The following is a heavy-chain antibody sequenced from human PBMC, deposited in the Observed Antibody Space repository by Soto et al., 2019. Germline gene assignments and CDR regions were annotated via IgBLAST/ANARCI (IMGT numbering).Heavy chain of an antibody. CDR3: ARDYPLITMVRSSGMDV. Sequence: QVQLVESGGGVVQPGRSLRLSCAASGFTFSSYGMHWVRQAPGKGLEWVAVIWYDGSNKYYADSVKGRFTISRDNSKNRLYLQMNSLRAEDTAVYYCARDYPLITMVRSSGMDVWGQGTTVTVSS. CDR1: GFTFSSYG. D-gene: IGHD3-10*01. CDR2: IWYDGSNK. J-gene: IGHJ6*02. V-gene: IGHV3-33*01.